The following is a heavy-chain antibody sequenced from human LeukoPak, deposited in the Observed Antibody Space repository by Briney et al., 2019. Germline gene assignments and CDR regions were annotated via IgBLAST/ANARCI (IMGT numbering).Heavy chain of an antibody. D-gene: IGHD1-26*01. Sequence: GGSLRLSCAASGFTFSSYWMTWVRQAPGKGLEWVANIKHGGSEKFNVDSVKGRFTIARENAKNSLYLQMNSLRAEDTAVYYCVRHSGTYYDYWGQGTLVTVSS. J-gene: IGHJ4*02. CDR3: VRHSGTYYDY. V-gene: IGHV3-7*01. CDR1: GFTFSSYW. CDR2: IKHGGSEK.